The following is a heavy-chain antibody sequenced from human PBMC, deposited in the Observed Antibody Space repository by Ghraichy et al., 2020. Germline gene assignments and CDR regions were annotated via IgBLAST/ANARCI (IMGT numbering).Heavy chain of an antibody. CDR2: INHSGST. D-gene: IGHD2-15*01. V-gene: IGHV4-34*01. CDR3: ARSRLAVAADYYYYYGMDV. CDR1: GGSFSGYY. Sequence: LSLTCAVYGGSFSGYYWSWIRQRPGKGLEWIGEINHSGSTNYNPSLKSRVTISVDTSKNQFSLKLSSVTAADTAVYYCARSRLAVAADYYYYYGMDVWGQGTTVTVSS. J-gene: IGHJ6*02.